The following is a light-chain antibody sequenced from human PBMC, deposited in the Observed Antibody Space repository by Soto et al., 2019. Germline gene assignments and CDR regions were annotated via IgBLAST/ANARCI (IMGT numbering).Light chain of an antibody. CDR2: EVS. J-gene: IGLJ2*01. Sequence: QSALTQPPSASGSPGQSVTISCTGTSSDVGGYNYVSWYQQHPGKAPKLMIYEVSKRPSGVPDRFSGSKSGNTASLTVSGLRADDEADYYCSSYAGSNNVVFGGGTKVTVL. CDR3: SSYAGSNNVV. CDR1: SSDVGGYNY. V-gene: IGLV2-8*01.